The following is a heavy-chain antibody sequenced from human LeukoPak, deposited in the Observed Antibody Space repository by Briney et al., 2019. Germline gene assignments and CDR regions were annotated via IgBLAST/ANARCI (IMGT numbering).Heavy chain of an antibody. CDR2: MCYSGST. J-gene: IGHJ4*02. V-gene: IGHV4-31*03. CDR1: GGSVSSGSYY. D-gene: IGHD3-22*01. Sequence: PSETLSLTCTVSGGSVSSGSYYWSWIIQHPGKGLEWIGSMCYSGSTYYSPSLKSRVTMSVDTSKNQFSLTLISVTAADTAVYFCARAAPNYYDSSGSLRNPYFDYWGQGTLVTVSS. CDR3: ARAAPNYYDSSGSLRNPYFDY.